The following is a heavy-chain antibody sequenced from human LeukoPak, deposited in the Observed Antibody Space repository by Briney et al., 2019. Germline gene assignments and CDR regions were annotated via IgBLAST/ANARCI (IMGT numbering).Heavy chain of an antibody. V-gene: IGHV3-23*01. J-gene: IGHJ4*02. CDR3: AKAKYSSGWYYFDY. CDR2: ISGSGGST. CDR1: GFTFSTYA. Sequence: GGSLRLSCAASGFTFSTYAMTWVRQAPGKGLECVSGISGSGGSTYYADSVKGRFTISRDNSKNTLYVQMNSLRAEDTAVYYCAKAKYSSGWYYFDYWGQGALVTVSS. D-gene: IGHD6-19*01.